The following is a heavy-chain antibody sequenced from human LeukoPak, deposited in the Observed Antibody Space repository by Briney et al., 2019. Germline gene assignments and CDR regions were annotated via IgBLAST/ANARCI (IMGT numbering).Heavy chain of an antibody. CDR1: GFTFSTYS. V-gene: IGHV3-48*01. CDR2: IGSSGSTI. D-gene: IGHD2-2*01. Sequence: GGSRRLSCAASGFTFSTYSMNWVRQSPGKGLEWVSYIGSSGSTIYYADSVKGRFTISRDNAKDSLYLQMNSLRAEDTAVYYCARGGRFCSSSYCYPVYFDSWGQGTLVTVSS. J-gene: IGHJ4*02. CDR3: ARGGRFCSSSYCYPVYFDS.